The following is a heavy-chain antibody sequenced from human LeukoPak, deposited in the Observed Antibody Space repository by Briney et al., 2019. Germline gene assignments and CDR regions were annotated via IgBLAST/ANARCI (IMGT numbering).Heavy chain of an antibody. CDR1: GLTFNMYA. CDR2: ISGSGGNT. CDR3: AKDRDGYKPYNWFDP. V-gene: IGHV3-23*01. Sequence: GGSLRLSCAASGLTFNMYAMSWVRQAPGKGLEWVSAISGSGGNTYYADSVKGRFTISRDNSKNTLSLQMNSLRAEDTAVYFCAKDRDGYKPYNWFDPWGQGTLVTVSS. D-gene: IGHD5-24*01. J-gene: IGHJ5*02.